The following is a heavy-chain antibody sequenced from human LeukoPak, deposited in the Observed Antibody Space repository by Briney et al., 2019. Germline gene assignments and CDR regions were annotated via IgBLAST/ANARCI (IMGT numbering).Heavy chain of an antibody. CDR1: GFTFSSYA. CDR2: ISGSGGNT. D-gene: IGHD3-3*01. Sequence: PGGSLRLSCAASGFTFSSYAMSWVRQAPGKGLVWVSGISGSGGNTYYADSVKGRFIISRDNSKSTLYLQLNSLRAEDTAVYYCTLQRGFWSAYSSLGMDVWGQGTTVTVSS. J-gene: IGHJ6*02. CDR3: TLQRGFWSAYSSLGMDV. V-gene: IGHV3-23*01.